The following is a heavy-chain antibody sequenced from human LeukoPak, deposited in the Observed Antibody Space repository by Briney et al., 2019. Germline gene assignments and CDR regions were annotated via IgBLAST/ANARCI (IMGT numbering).Heavy chain of an antibody. CDR2: IHPGDSDT. CDR3: ARHVVAATDYFDY. V-gene: IGHV5-51*01. J-gene: IGHJ4*02. CDR1: GYRFTTYW. Sequence: GESLKISCKGSGYRFTTYWIGWVRQMPGKGLEWMGIIHPGDSDTRYSPSFQGQVTISADKSISTAYLQWSSLKASDTAMYYCARHVVAATDYFDYWGQGTLVTVSS. D-gene: IGHD2-15*01.